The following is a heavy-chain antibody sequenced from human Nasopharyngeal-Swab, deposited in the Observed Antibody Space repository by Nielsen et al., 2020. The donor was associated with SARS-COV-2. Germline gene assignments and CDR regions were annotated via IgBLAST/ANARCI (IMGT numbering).Heavy chain of an antibody. J-gene: IGHJ6*02. V-gene: IGHV4-4*02. CDR3: ASVLGYCSSTSCYYYYGMDV. CDR2: IYHSGST. D-gene: IGHD2-2*01. Sequence: WIRQPPGKGLEWIGEIYHSGSTNYNPSLKSRVTISVDKSKNQFSLSLSSVTAADTAVYYCASVLGYCSSTSCYYYYGMDVWGQGTTVTVSS.